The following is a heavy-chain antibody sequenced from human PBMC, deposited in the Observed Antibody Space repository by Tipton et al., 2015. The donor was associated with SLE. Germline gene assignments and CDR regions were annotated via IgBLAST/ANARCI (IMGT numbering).Heavy chain of an antibody. CDR3: ARDHTTVIPYKNYGMDV. CDR1: NYSITGVYY. D-gene: IGHD4-17*01. CDR2: ISHSGAT. Sequence: TLSLTCSVSNYSITGVYYWGWIRQPPGKGLEWIASISHSGATYYNPSLRSRVTISLDTSKNQFSLKLISVTAADTAVYFCARDHTTVIPYKNYGMDVWGQGTTVTVSS. J-gene: IGHJ6*02. V-gene: IGHV4-38-2*02.